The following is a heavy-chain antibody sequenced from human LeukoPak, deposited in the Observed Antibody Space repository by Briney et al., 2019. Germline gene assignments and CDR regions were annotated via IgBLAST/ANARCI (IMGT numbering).Heavy chain of an antibody. D-gene: IGHD2-15*01. CDR2: ISSSSSYI. CDR3: ARDDIGGEFDY. CDR1: GFTFSSYS. J-gene: IGHJ4*02. V-gene: IGHV3-21*01. Sequence: SGGSLRLSCAVSGFTFSSYSMNWVRQAPGKGLEWVSSISSSSSYIYYADSVKGRFTISRDNAKNSLYLQMNSLRAEDTAVYYCARDDIGGEFDYWGQGTLVTVSS.